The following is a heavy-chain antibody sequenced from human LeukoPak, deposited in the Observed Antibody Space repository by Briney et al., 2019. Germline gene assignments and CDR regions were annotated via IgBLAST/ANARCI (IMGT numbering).Heavy chain of an antibody. Sequence: ASVKVSCKASGYTFTSYGISWVRQAPGQGLEWMGWISAYNGNTNYAQKLQGRVTMTTDTSTSTAYMELRSLRSDDTAVYYCARFGGGAYTAIVLRMPEKYYYGMDVWGQGTTVTVSS. CDR3: ARFGGGAYTAIVLRMPEKYYYGMDV. J-gene: IGHJ6*02. CDR2: ISAYNGNT. V-gene: IGHV1-18*01. D-gene: IGHD5-18*01. CDR1: GYTFTSYG.